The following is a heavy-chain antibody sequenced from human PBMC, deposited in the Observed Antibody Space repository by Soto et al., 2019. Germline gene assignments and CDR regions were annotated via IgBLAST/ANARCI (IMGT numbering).Heavy chain of an antibody. CDR1: GGTFSDYY. V-gene: IGHV4-34*01. D-gene: IGHD3-10*01. J-gene: IGHJ5*02. CDR3: ASRELITMVRGAQCDP. Sequence: SEALSPTFAFSGGTFSDYYWSWIRQPPGKGLEWIGEINHSGSTNYNPSLKSRVTISVDTSKNQFSLKLSSVTAADTAVYYCASRELITMVRGAQCDPWGQGTLVTVS. CDR2: INHSGST.